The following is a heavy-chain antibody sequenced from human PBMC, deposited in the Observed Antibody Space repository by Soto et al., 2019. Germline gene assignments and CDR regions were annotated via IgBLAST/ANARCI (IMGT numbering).Heavy chain of an antibody. CDR2: IYYSGST. D-gene: IGHD2-2*01. Sequence: PSETLSLTCTVSGGSISSGDYYWSWIRQPPGEGLEWIGYIYYSGSTYYNPSLKSRVTISVDTSKNQFSLKLSSVTAADTTVYYCAREDCSSTSCLGMDVWGQGATVTVSS. CDR3: AREDCSSTSCLGMDV. V-gene: IGHV4-30-4*01. CDR1: GGSISSGDYY. J-gene: IGHJ6*02.